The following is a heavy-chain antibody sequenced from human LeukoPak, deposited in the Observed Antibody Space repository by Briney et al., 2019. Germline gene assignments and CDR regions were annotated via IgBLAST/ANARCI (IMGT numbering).Heavy chain of an antibody. Sequence: SETLSLTCTVSGGSISSGCYYWSWIRQHPGKGLEWIGYIYYSGSTYYNPSLKSRVTVSVDTSKNQFPLKLSSVTAADTAVYYCARTLSGYYAFAYWGQETRVTVS. J-gene: IGHJ4*02. CDR3: ARTLSGYYAFAY. CDR2: IYYSGST. CDR1: GGSISSGCYY. V-gene: IGHV4-31*03. D-gene: IGHD3-3*01.